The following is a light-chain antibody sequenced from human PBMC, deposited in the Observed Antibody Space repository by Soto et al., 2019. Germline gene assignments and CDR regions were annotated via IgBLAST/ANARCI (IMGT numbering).Light chain of an antibody. CDR2: STN. CDR3: QSYDSDFVV. Sequence: QTVVTQEPSFSVSPGGTVTLTCGLSSGSVSTSYYPSWYQQAPGQAPRTLIYSTNTRSSGVPDRFSGSTDGSSNSASLTISGLQTEDEADYYCQSYDSDFVVFGGGTQLTVL. J-gene: IGLJ2*01. CDR1: SGSVSTSYY. V-gene: IGLV8-61*01.